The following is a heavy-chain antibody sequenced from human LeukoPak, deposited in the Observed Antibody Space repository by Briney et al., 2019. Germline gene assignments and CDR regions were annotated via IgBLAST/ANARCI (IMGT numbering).Heavy chain of an antibody. CDR3: KGDTANGGVAGLIYEDY. J-gene: IGHJ4*02. V-gene: IGHV3-49*04. CDR1: GFTFGDYA. CDR2: IRSKAYGGTT. D-gene: IGHD5-18*01. Sequence: GGSLRLSCTASGFTFGDYAMSWVRQAPGKGLEWVGFIRSKAYGGTTEYAASVKGRFTISRDDSKSIAYLQMNSLKTEDTAVYYCKGDTANGGVAGLIYEDYWGQGTLVTVSS.